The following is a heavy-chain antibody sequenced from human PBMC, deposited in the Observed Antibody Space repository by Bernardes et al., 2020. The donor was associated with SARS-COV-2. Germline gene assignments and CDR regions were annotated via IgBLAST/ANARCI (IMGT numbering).Heavy chain of an antibody. V-gene: IGHV3-23*01. CDR3: AKDLHPDNGILARYFDF. D-gene: IGHD6-6*01. J-gene: IGHJ4*02. Sequence: GGSLRLSCAASGFTFNNYAMTWVRQAPGEGLEWVSTINGFGGDPYYADSVKGRFTISRDNSKNTLYLQMNSLRVEDTAIYYCAKDLHPDNGILARYFDFWGQGTLVAVSS. CDR2: INGFGGDP. CDR1: GFTFNNYA.